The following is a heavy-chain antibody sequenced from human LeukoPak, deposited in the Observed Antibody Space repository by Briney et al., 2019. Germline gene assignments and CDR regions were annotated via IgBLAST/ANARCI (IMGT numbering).Heavy chain of an antibody. CDR3: ARDMLAVPSNWFDP. CDR2: INPSGGGT. D-gene: IGHD2-8*01. V-gene: IGHV1-46*01. CDR1: GYTFTSYY. Sequence: ASVKVSCKASGYTFTSYYIHWVRQAPGQGLEWMGVINPSGGGTSYAQKFQGRVTMTRDTSTSTVYMDLRNLRSEDTAVYFCARDMLAVPSNWFDPWGQGTPVTVSS. J-gene: IGHJ5*02.